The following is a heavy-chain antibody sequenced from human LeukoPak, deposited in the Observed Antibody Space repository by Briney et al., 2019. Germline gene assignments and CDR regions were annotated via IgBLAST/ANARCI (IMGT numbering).Heavy chain of an antibody. Sequence: SETLSLTCAVYGGSFSGYYWSWIRQPPGKGLEWIGEINHSGSTNYNPSLKSRVTISVDTSKNQFSLKLSSVTAADTAVYYCARLKYSGCVDYWGQGTLVTVSS. V-gene: IGHV4-34*01. J-gene: IGHJ4*02. CDR1: GGSFSGYY. CDR3: ARLKYSGCVDY. CDR2: INHSGST. D-gene: IGHD5-12*01.